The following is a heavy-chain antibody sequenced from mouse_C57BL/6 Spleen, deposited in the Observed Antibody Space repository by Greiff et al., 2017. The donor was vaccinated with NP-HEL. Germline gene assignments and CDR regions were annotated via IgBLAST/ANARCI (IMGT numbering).Heavy chain of an antibody. V-gene: IGHV1-26*01. Sequence: EVQLQQSGPELVKPGASVKISCKASGYTFTDYYMNWVKQSHGKSLEWIGDINPNNGGTSYNQKFKGKATLTVDKSSSTAYMELRSLTSEDSAVYYCAREDGPYDYDNYAMDDWGQGTSVTVSS. J-gene: IGHJ4*01. D-gene: IGHD2-4*01. CDR2: INPNNGGT. CDR1: GYTFTDYY. CDR3: AREDGPYDYDNYAMDD.